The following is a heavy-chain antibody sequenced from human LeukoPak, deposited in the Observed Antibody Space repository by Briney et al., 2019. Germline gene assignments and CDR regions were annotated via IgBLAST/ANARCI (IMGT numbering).Heavy chain of an antibody. D-gene: IGHD2-15*01. V-gene: IGHV1-2*02. CDR2: INPNSGGT. CDR3: ARVTVVAATRGYFDY. J-gene: IGHJ4*02. Sequence: PGGSLRLSCAASGFTFSSYAMHWVRQAPGQGLEWMGWINPNSGGTNYAQKFQGRVTTTRDTSISTAYMELSRLRSDDTAVYYCARVTVVAATRGYFDYWGQGTLVTVSS. CDR1: GFTFSSYA.